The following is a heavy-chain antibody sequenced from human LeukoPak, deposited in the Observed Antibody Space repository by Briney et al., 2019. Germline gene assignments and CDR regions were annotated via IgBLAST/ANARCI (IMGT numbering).Heavy chain of an antibody. J-gene: IGHJ6*02. CDR3: ARARKRSGSYYYYYGMDV. CDR2: IGTTSGAI. Sequence: PGGSLGLSCAASGFTFNAIGVNWVSQAPGKVLEWVSYIGTTSGAIYYADSVKGRFTISRDNSKNTLYLQMNSLRAEDTAVYYCARARKRSGSYYYYYGMDVLGQGTTVTVSS. CDR1: GFTFNAIG. V-gene: IGHV3-48*01. D-gene: IGHD6-19*01.